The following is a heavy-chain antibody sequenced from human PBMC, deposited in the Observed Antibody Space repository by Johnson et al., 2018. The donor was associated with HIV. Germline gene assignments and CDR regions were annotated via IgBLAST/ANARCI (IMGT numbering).Heavy chain of an antibody. Sequence: EVQLVESGGGLVKPGGSLRLSCAASGFTFSNAWMSWVRQAPGKGLEWVSVIYSGGSTYYADSVKGRFTISRDSSKNTLYLEMNSLRAEDTAVYYCARASDAFDIWGQGTVVTVSP. CDR3: ARASDAFDI. J-gene: IGHJ3*02. V-gene: IGHV3-66*01. CDR1: GFTFSNAW. CDR2: IYSGGST.